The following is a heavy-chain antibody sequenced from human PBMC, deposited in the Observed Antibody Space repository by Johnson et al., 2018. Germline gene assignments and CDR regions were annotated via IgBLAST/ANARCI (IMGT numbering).Heavy chain of an antibody. V-gene: IGHV4-59*02. CDR1: GGSVSRSY. D-gene: IGHD3-22*01. Sequence: VQLVESGPGLLKPSETLSLTCTVSGGSVSRSYWSWIRQPPGKGVEWIGYVSYSGSTDYSPSPKSRLTISLDTSKNQFSLKLTSVTTADTAVYYCARYDSSTFWAFNIWGQGTVVTVSS. CDR2: VSYSGST. J-gene: IGHJ3*02. CDR3: ARYDSSTFWAFNI.